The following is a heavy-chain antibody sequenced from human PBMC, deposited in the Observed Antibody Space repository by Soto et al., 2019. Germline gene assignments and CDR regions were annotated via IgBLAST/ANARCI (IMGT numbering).Heavy chain of an antibody. CDR2: IYYSGST. D-gene: IGHD2-15*01. Sequence: SETLSLTCTVSGGSISSSSYYWGWIRQPPGKGLEWIGSIYYSGSTYYNPSLKSRVTISVDTSKNQFSLKLSSVTAADTAVYYCARVYIVVVVAAIDYWGQGTLVTAPQ. CDR1: GGSISSSSYY. J-gene: IGHJ4*02. CDR3: ARVYIVVVVAAIDY. V-gene: IGHV4-39*01.